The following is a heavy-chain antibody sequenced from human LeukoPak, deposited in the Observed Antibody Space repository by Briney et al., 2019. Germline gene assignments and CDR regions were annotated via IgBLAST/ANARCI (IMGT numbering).Heavy chain of an antibody. CDR1: GFTFSSYW. V-gene: IGHV3-74*03. CDR3: ARVKTGYSNHYYYYGMDV. J-gene: IGHJ6*02. Sequence: GPLRLSCAASGFTFSSYWMHWVRQAPGKGLVWVSRINNDGRTTTYADSVKGRFTISRDNAKNTLYLQMNILRTEDTAVYYCARVKTGYSNHYYYYGMDVWGQGTTVTVSS. CDR2: INNDGRTT. D-gene: IGHD4-11*01.